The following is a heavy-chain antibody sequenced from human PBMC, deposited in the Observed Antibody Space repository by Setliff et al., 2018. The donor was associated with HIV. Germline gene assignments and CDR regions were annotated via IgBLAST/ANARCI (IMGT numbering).Heavy chain of an antibody. CDR1: TFSVSEYA. Sequence: GGSLRLSCAASTFSVSEYAMSWVRQAPGKGLEWVSAVSNTGRRTFYADSVKGRFTISKDNFENVVYLQMNCLRVDDTAVYYCVKDAYSTGKPGISWGQGTQVTVPS. CDR2: VSNTGRRT. V-gene: IGHV3-23*05. CDR3: VKDAYSTGKPGIS. J-gene: IGHJ4*02. D-gene: IGHD2-8*02.